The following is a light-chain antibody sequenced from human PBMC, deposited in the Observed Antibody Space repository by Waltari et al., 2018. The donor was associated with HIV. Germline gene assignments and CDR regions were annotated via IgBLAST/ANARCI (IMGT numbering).Light chain of an antibody. CDR3: QQYDNWLS. V-gene: IGKV3-15*01. CDR1: QSVTSN. CDR2: GAS. J-gene: IGKJ4*01. Sequence: VMTQSPATLSVSPGERATLSCRASQSVTSNLAWYQLKPGQAPRPLMYGASTRATGIPARFSGSGSGTEFTLTISSLQSEDFAVYVCQQYDNWLSFGGGTKVEIK.